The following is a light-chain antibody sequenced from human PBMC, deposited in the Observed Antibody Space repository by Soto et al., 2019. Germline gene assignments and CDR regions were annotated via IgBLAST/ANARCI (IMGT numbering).Light chain of an antibody. V-gene: IGLV2-14*01. CDR1: SSDIGNYNY. J-gene: IGLJ1*01. Sequence: QSALTQPASVSGSPGQSITIYCTGTSSDIGNYNYVSWYQQHPGKAPKLMIYEVSNRPSGVSNRFSGSKSGNTASLTISGLQAEDEADYYCSSYTSSSTLNYVFGTGTKVTVL. CDR2: EVS. CDR3: SSYTSSSTLNYV.